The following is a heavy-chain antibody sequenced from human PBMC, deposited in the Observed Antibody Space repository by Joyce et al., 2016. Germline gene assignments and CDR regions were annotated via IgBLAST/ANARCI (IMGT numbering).Heavy chain of an antibody. V-gene: IGHV1-2*06. Sequence: QVQLVQSGAEVKKPGASVKVSCKASGYTFTGYYMHGGRQAPGQGLEWMVRINPNSGGTNFAQKLQGRFTMTRDTSISTADMELSRLRADDTAVYYCARVLVVDCSGGSCYFDDWGQGSLVTVSS. CDR1: GYTFTGYY. J-gene: IGHJ4*02. CDR3: ARVLVVDCSGGSCYFDD. CDR2: INPNSGGT. D-gene: IGHD2-15*01.